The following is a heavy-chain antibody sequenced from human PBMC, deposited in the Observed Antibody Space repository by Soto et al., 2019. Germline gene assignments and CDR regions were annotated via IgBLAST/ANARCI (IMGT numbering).Heavy chain of an antibody. Sequence: PSETLSLTCDVSGVSISENHWSWIRQAPGKGLEWLGYIYRCGSTNYNPSLKSRVTISLDTSKNQFSLKMNSVTAADTAVYYCAREYNSGRANWFDPWGPGTLVTVS. V-gene: IGHV4-59*01. J-gene: IGHJ5*02. D-gene: IGHD6-19*01. CDR3: AREYNSGRANWFDP. CDR2: IYRCGST. CDR1: GVSISENH.